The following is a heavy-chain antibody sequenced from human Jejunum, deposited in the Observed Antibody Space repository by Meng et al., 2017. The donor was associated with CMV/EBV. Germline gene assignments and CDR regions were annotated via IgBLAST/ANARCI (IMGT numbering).Heavy chain of an antibody. D-gene: IGHD2-21*02. V-gene: IGHV3-74*01. J-gene: IGHJ1*01. CDR3: ASAVTVPSLEYFQY. CDR2: IDVDGSTT. CDR1: GSTVTQYW. Sequence: EVQLVESGGGLVQPGGSRRLSXVASGSTVTQYWMHWVRRVPGTGLEWVSRIDVDGSTTAYADSVKGRFTISRDNAKNTLYLDMNSLRGEDTAVYYCASAVTVPSLEYFQYWGQGTLVTVSS.